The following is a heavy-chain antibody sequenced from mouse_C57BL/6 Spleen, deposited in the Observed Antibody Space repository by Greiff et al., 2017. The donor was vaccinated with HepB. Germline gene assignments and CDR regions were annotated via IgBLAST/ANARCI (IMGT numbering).Heavy chain of an antibody. CDR3: ARRGIRDYDGWYFDV. D-gene: IGHD2-4*01. CDR2: INSDGGST. J-gene: IGHJ1*03. Sequence: EVMLVESGGGLVQPGESLKLSCESNEYEFPSHDMSWVRKTPEKRLELVAAINSDGGSTYYPDTMERRFIISRDNTKKTLYLQMSSLRSEDTALYYCARRGIRDYDGWYFDVWGTGTTVTVSS. V-gene: IGHV5-2*03. CDR1: EYEFPSHD.